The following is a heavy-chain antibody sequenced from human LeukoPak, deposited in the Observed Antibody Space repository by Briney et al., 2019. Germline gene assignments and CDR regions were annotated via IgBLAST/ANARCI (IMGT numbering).Heavy chain of an antibody. J-gene: IGHJ4*02. V-gene: IGHV3-20*04. CDR3: ARGSVEGDHPDY. D-gene: IGHD5-24*01. Sequence: GGSLRLSCAASGFTFDDYVMSGVRQAPGKGLEWVSVSNWNCGSTGYADSVKCRFTISRHNAKNSLYLQRNSLRAADTAVYYCARGSVEGDHPDYWGPGNLVTASS. CDR1: GFTFDDYV. CDR2: SNWNCGST.